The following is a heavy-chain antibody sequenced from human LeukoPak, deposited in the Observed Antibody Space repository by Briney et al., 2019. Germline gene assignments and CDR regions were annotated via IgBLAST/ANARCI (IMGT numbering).Heavy chain of an antibody. Sequence: ASVKVSCKASGYTFTGYYMHWVRQAPGQGLEWMGWINPNSGGTNYAQKFQGRVTMTRDTSISTAYMELSRLRSDDTAVYYCAREGGRCYYRECFYILGQGTMVTVSS. D-gene: IGHD3-22*01. CDR3: AREGGRCYYRECFYI. V-gene: IGHV1-2*02. J-gene: IGHJ3*02. CDR2: INPNSGGT. CDR1: GYTFTGYY.